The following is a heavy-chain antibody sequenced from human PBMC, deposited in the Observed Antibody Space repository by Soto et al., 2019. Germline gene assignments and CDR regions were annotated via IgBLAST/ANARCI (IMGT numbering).Heavy chain of an antibody. Sequence: QVQLVQSGAEVKKPGASVKVSCKASGYTFTSYGISWVRQAPGQGLEWMGWISAYNGNTNYAQKIQGSVPITTESSTSTADMELRSLRSDDTAVDYCARWTRYGDDFDYWCQGTLVTVSS. D-gene: IGHD4-17*01. CDR2: ISAYNGNT. CDR1: GYTFTSYG. V-gene: IGHV1-18*01. CDR3: ARWTRYGDDFDY. J-gene: IGHJ4*02.